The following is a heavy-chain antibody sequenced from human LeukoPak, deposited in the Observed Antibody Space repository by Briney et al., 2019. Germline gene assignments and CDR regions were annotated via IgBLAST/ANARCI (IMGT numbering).Heavy chain of an antibody. Sequence: SETLSLTCAVYGGSFSGYYWSWIRQPPGKGLEWIGGINHSGSTNYNPSLKSRVTISVDTSKNQFSLKLSSVTAADTAVYYCARGVPAPDYWGQGTLVTVSS. CDR2: INHSGST. CDR1: GGSFSGYY. CDR3: ARGVPAPDY. V-gene: IGHV4-34*01. J-gene: IGHJ4*02. D-gene: IGHD4/OR15-4a*01.